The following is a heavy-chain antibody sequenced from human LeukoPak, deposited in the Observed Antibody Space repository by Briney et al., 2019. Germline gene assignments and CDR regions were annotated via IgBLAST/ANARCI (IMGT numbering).Heavy chain of an antibody. J-gene: IGHJ4*02. D-gene: IGHD3-10*01. CDR2: IYHTGII. Sequence: GSLRLSCAASGLTVSGNYMSWVRQPPGKGLEWIGEIYHTGIINYNPSLKSRVTILVDKSMNQFSLRLTSATAADTAVYFCARGGGSHYEIDYWGQGTLVTVSS. CDR3: ARGGGSHYEIDY. CDR1: GLTVSGNY. V-gene: IGHV4-4*01.